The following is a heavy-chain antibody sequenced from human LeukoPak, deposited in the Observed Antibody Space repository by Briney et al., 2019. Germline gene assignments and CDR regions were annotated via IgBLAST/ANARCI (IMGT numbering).Heavy chain of an antibody. J-gene: IGHJ3*02. CDR2: INPNSGGT. CDR1: GYTFTGYY. V-gene: IGHV1-2*02. Sequence: VKVSCKASGYTFTGYYMHWVRHAPGQGLEWMGWINPNSGGTNYAQKFQGRVTMTRDTSISTAYMELSGLRSDDTAVYYCARGTTMIVVVITEWGAFDIWGQGTMVTVSS. CDR3: ARGTTMIVVVITEWGAFDI. D-gene: IGHD3-22*01.